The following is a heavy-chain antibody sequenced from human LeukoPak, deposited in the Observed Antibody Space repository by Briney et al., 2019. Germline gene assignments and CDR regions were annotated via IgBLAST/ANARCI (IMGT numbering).Heavy chain of an antibody. J-gene: IGHJ4*02. CDR1: GGTFSSYA. V-gene: IGHV1-69*06. CDR2: IIPIFGTA. Sequence: GSSVKVSCKASGGTFSSYAISWVRQAPGQGLEWMGGIIPIFGTANYAQKFQGRVTITADKSTSTAYMELSSLRSEDTAVYYCAREEGYSGYAGFEYWGQGTLVTVSS. D-gene: IGHD5-12*01. CDR3: AREEGYSGYAGFEY.